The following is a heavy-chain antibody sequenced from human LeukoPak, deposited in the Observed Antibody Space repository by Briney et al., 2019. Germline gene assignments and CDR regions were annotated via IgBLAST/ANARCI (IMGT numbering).Heavy chain of an antibody. CDR1: GFTFSSYG. D-gene: IGHD6-13*01. V-gene: IGHV3-30*18. CDR3: AKDRSTSWTFDY. Sequence: AGGSLRLSCAASGFTFSSYGIHWVRQAPGKGLEWVAVISYGGSSKYYADSVKGRFTISRDNSKNTLYLQMNSLRAEDTGVYYCAKDRSTSWTFDYWGQGTLVTVSS. CDR2: ISYGGSSK. J-gene: IGHJ4*02.